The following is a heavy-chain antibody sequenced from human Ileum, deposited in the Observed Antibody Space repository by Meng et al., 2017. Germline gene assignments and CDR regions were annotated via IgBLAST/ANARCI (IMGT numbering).Heavy chain of an antibody. CDR1: GFSITNSW. CDR3: GRYYFAYGLDV. Sequence: GSLRLSCAASGFSITNSWMSWVRQAPGKGLEWVANIKQDGSEKYYVDSVRGRFTVSRDNAKESLYLQMNSLRPEDTALYYCGRYYFAYGLDVWGQGTTVTVSS. V-gene: IGHV3-7*01. CDR2: IKQDGSEK. J-gene: IGHJ6*02. D-gene: IGHD3-16*01.